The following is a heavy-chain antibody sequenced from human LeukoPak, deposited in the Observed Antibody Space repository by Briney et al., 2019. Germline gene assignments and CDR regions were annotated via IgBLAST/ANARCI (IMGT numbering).Heavy chain of an antibody. J-gene: IGHJ4*02. CDR2: IIPILGIA. CDR1: GGTFSSYA. CDR3: ARGITLDYFDY. D-gene: IGHD1-14*01. V-gene: IGHV1-69*04. Sequence: SVKVSCKASGGTFSSYAISWVRQAPGQGLEWMGRIIPILGIANYAQKFQGRVTITADKSTSTAYMELSSLRSEDTAVYYCARGITLDYFDYWGQGTLVTVSS.